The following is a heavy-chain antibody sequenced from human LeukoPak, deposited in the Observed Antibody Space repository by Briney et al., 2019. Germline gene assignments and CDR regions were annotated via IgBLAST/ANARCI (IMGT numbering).Heavy chain of an antibody. Sequence: GGSLRLSCAASGFSFSNYWMHWVRQTPGKGLVWVSRVSTDGSNTDYADSVKGRFTISRDNAKNTLYLQMNNLRAEDTAIYYCARGAGWYCSDGSCYTGYFDYWGQGNVVTVSS. CDR1: GFSFSNYW. CDR2: VSTDGSNT. D-gene: IGHD2-15*01. V-gene: IGHV3-74*01. J-gene: IGHJ4*02. CDR3: ARGAGWYCSDGSCYTGYFDY.